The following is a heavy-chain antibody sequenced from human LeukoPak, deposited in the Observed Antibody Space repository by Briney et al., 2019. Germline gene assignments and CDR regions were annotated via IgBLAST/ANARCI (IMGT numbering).Heavy chain of an antibody. CDR1: GYTFISYY. CDR3: ARVGLNKGSADY. J-gene: IGHJ4*02. Sequence: ASVKVSCKASGYTFISYYMHWVRQAPGQGLEWMGMINPSGGGTSYAQKFQGRVTMTRDTSTSTVYMQLNNLRSEDTAVYYCARVGLNKGSADYWGQGTLVTVSS. V-gene: IGHV1-46*03. CDR2: INPSGGGT. D-gene: IGHD2/OR15-2a*01.